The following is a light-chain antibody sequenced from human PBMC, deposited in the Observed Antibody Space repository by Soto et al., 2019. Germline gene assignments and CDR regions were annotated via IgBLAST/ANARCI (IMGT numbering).Light chain of an antibody. V-gene: IGKV1-6*01. Sequence: AIQMTQPPSSLSASVGYRVTITCRASQDIRTDLAWYQQKPGKAPKLLIYAESSLQSGVPSRFSGSGSGTDFTLTISSRQPEDFATYYCLQFYNYPLTFGGGTKVEIK. CDR3: LQFYNYPLT. J-gene: IGKJ4*01. CDR1: QDIRTD. CDR2: AES.